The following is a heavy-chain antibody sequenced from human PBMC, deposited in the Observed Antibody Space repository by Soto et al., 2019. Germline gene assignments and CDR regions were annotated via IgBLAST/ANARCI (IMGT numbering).Heavy chain of an antibody. CDR1: SGSISSTIYP. CDR3: ARQCRGVTCHWFVP. Sequence: SETLSLTCTVSSGSISSTIYPWVWIRQPPGKGLEWIGSIFYSGSTYYNPSLKSRVTISVDTSKNQFSLTLTSVTAADTAVYYCARQCRGVTCHWFVPRGQGTLVTVSS. V-gene: IGHV4-39*01. CDR2: IFYSGST. J-gene: IGHJ5*02. D-gene: IGHD2-15*01.